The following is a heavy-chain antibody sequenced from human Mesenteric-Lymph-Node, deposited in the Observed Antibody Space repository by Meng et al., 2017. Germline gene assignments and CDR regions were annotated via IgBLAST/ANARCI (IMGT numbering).Heavy chain of an antibody. Sequence: GESLKISCAASGFTFDDYGMSWVRQAPGKGLEWVSGINWNGGSTGYADSVKGRFTISRANSKNTLYLEMNSLRTEDTAVYYCASGGYNSDWYWSRFDYWGQGTLVTVSS. CDR2: INWNGGST. D-gene: IGHD6-13*01. J-gene: IGHJ4*02. CDR3: ASGGYNSDWYWSRFDY. V-gene: IGHV3-20*04. CDR1: GFTFDDYG.